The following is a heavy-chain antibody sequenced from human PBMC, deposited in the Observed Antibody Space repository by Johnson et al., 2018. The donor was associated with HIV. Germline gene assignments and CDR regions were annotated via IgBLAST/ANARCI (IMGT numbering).Heavy chain of an antibody. CDR2: ISYDGSNK. V-gene: IGHV3-30*14. J-gene: IGHJ3*02. CDR3: TRVSSTSWALDI. Sequence: QMQLVESGGGVVQPGGSLRLSCAASGFTFSSYALHWVRQAPGKGLAWVAAISYDGSNKYYADSVKGRFTISRDNSKNTLYLQMNSLRGDDPAVYYCTRVSSTSWALDIWGQGTLVTVSS. CDR1: GFTFSSYA. D-gene: IGHD2-15*01.